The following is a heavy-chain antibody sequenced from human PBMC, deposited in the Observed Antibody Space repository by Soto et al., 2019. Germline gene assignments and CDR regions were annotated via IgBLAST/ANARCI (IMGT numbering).Heavy chain of an antibody. CDR1: GFTFSSYS. CDR2: ISSSSSTI. V-gene: IGHV3-48*02. D-gene: IGHD3-9*01. J-gene: IGHJ5*02. CDR3: ARENFDWPINWFAP. Sequence: GGSLRLSCAASGFTFSSYSMNWVRQAPGKGLEWVSYISSSSSTIYYANSVKGRFTISRDNAKNSLYLQMNSLRDEDTAVYYCARENFDWPINWFAPWGQGTLVTVSS.